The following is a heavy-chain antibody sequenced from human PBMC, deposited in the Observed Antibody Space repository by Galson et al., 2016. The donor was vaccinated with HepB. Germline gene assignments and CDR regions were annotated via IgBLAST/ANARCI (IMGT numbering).Heavy chain of an antibody. CDR1: GGSLSGFY. J-gene: IGHJ4*02. V-gene: IGHV4-34*01. CDR3: GLFWSGTPY. CDR2: ISHHGGT. D-gene: IGHD3-3*01. Sequence: SETLSLSCGVFGGSLSGFYWSWIRQPPGKGLEWIGEISHHGGTKYNSSLKSRVSMSVGTSRTEMSLRLTSVTAADTAVYFCGLFWSGTPYRGQGTLVTVS.